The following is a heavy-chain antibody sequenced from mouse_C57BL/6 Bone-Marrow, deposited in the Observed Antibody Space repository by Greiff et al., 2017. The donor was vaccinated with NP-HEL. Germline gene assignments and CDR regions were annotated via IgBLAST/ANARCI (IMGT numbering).Heavy chain of an antibody. J-gene: IGHJ4*01. CDR3: ARRLLPYYYAMDD. D-gene: IGHD2-3*01. CDR1: GYTFTSYW. Sequence: QVQLKQPGTELVKPGASVKLSCKASGYTFTSYWMHWVKQRPGQGLEWIGNINPSNGGTNYNEKFKSKATLTVDKSSSTAYMQLSSLTSEDSAVYSCARRLLPYYYAMDDWGQGTSVTVSS. V-gene: IGHV1-53*01. CDR2: INPSNGGT.